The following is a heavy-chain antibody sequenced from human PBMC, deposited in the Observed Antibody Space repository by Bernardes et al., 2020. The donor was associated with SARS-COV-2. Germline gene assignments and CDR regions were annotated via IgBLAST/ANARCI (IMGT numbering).Heavy chain of an antibody. J-gene: IGHJ6*02. Sequence: SVPTLVKPTQTLTLTCTFSGFSLSTSGVGVGWIRQPPGKALEWLALIYWDDDKRYSPSLKSRLTITKDTSKNQVVLTMTNMDPVDTATYYCAHRKADCSSTSCYYYGMDVWGQGTTVTVSS. CDR2: IYWDDDK. CDR1: GFSLSTSGVG. CDR3: AHRKADCSSTSCYYYGMDV. D-gene: IGHD2-2*01. V-gene: IGHV2-5*02.